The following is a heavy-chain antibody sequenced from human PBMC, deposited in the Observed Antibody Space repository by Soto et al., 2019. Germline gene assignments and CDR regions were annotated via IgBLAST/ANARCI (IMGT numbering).Heavy chain of an antibody. CDR2: VNSDGDTT. V-gene: IGHV3-74*01. D-gene: IGHD3-16*01. CDR3: ASNYAYAEGYYFYGIDV. J-gene: IGHJ6*02. Sequence: GGSLRLSCAVSGFTFRNYWMHWVRQAPGKGLVWVSRVNSDGDTTYYADSVKGRFTISRDNAKNTLHLQMNSLGAEDTAVYYCASNYAYAEGYYFYGIDVWGQGTTVTVSS. CDR1: GFTFRNYW.